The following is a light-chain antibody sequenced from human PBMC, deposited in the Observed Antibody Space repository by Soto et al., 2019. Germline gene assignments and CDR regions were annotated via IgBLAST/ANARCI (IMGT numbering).Light chain of an antibody. CDR1: SSDVGGSDY. CDR2: DVS. V-gene: IGLV2-14*03. Sequence: QTVVTQPASVSGSPGQSITISCSGTSSDVGGSDYVSWYQQHPGEAPKLMIYDVSYRPPGISNRFSGSKSGNTASLTISGLQAEDEADYFCSSYTSSAPGVLFGGGTKVTVL. CDR3: SSYTSSAPGVL. J-gene: IGLJ2*01.